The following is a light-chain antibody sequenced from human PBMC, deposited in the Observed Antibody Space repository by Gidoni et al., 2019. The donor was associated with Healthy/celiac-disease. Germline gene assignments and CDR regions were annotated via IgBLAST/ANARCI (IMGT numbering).Light chain of an antibody. CDR1: QGISNS. Sequence: DIQRTQSPSSLSASEGDRVTITCRASQGISNSLAWYQQKPGKAPKLLLYAASRLESGVPSRFSGSGSGTDYTLPISSLQPENFAAYYCQQYYSTPLTFGGGTKVEIK. CDR3: QQYYSTPLT. V-gene: IGKV1-NL1*01. J-gene: IGKJ4*01. CDR2: AAS.